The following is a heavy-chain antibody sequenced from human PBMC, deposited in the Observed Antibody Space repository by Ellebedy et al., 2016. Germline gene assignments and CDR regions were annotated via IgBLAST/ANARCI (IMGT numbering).Heavy chain of an antibody. CDR2: IYYSGST. CDR3: ARLGEVVPAAMVDP. Sequence: SETLSLTXTVSGGSISSSSYYWGWIRQPPGKGLEWIGSIYYSGSTYYNPSLKSRVTISVDTSKNQFSLKLSSVTAADTAVYYCARLGEVVPAAMVDPWGQGTLVTVSS. J-gene: IGHJ5*02. D-gene: IGHD2-2*01. V-gene: IGHV4-39*01. CDR1: GGSISSSSYY.